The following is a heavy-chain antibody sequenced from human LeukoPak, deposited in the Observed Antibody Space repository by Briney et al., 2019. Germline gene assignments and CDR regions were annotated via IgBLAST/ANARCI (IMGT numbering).Heavy chain of an antibody. J-gene: IGHJ4*02. V-gene: IGHV1-69*13. CDR3: ARDSSSSDY. Sequence: ASVKVSCKASGYTFTSYAMNWVRQAPGQGLEWMGGIIPIFGTANYAQKFQGRVTITADESTSTAYMELSSLRSEDTAVYYCARDSSSSDYWGQGTLATVSS. CDR1: GYTFTSYA. CDR2: IIPIFGTA. D-gene: IGHD6-13*01.